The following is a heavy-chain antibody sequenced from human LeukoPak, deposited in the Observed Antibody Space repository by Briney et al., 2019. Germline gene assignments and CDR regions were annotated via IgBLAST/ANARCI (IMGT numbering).Heavy chain of an antibody. J-gene: IGHJ4*02. CDR2: IIPIFGTA. D-gene: IGHD2-2*01. CDR1: GGTFSNYA. CDR3: AKDGSPYASRYFDY. V-gene: IGHV1-69*06. Sequence: SVKVSCKASGGTFSNYAISWVRQAPGQGLEWMGGIIPIFGTANYAQKFRGRVTITADKSTRTAYMELSSLRPEDTAVYYCAKDGSPYASRYFDYWGQGTLVTVSS.